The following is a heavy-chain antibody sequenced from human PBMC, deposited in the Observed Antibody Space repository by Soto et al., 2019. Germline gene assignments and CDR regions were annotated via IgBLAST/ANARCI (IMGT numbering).Heavy chain of an antibody. V-gene: IGHV3-30-3*01. CDR1: GFTFSGYA. Sequence: QVQLVESGGGVVQPGRSLRLSCAASGFTFSGYAMHWVCQAPGKGLEWVAVISYDGSKTYHADSVKGRFTISRDNSKNTLYLQMNSLRAEDTAVYYCATENKNWELLYWGQGTLVTVSS. CDR2: ISYDGSKT. J-gene: IGHJ4*02. CDR3: ATENKNWELLY. D-gene: IGHD1-26*01.